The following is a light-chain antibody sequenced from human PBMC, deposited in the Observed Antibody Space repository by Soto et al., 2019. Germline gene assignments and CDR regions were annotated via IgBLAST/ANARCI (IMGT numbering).Light chain of an antibody. CDR1: SSDVGGYGY. CDR3: SSYTSSSNWV. CDR2: EVI. Sequence: ALTQPASVSGSPGQSITISCTGTSSDVGGYGYVSWYQQHPGKAPKLMIYEVINRPSEISNRFSGSKSGNTASLTISGLQTEDEADYYCSSYTSSSNWVFGGGTQLTVL. V-gene: IGLV2-14*01. J-gene: IGLJ3*02.